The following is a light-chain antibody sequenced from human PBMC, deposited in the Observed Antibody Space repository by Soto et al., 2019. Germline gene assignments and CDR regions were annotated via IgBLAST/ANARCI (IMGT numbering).Light chain of an antibody. CDR1: QSVSSGY. Sequence: EIVLTQSPGTLSLSPGERATLSCRASQSVSSGYLAWHQQKPGQAPRLLIYGASSRATGIPDRFRGSGSGTDFTLTINRLEPEDFAVYYCQQYGSSPRTFGQGTKVEIK. V-gene: IGKV3-20*01. CDR3: QQYGSSPRT. CDR2: GAS. J-gene: IGKJ1*01.